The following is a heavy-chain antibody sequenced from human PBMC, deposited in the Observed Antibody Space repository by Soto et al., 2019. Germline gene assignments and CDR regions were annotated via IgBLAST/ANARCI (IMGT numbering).Heavy chain of an antibody. V-gene: IGHV4-4*02. CDR2: MYHKGST. CDR1: GVSISSNNW. J-gene: IGHJ4*02. D-gene: IGHD3-22*01. Sequence: QVQLQESGPGLVKPSGTLSLTCAVSGVSISSNNWWSWVRQPPGKGLERIGAMYHKGSTNYNTSPKSRGTTSLDASKTPFSLELNSVAAAVTAVYYCASSSRDQYDSSEGNFGSWGQGSLVTVSS. CDR3: ASSSRDQYDSSEGNFGS.